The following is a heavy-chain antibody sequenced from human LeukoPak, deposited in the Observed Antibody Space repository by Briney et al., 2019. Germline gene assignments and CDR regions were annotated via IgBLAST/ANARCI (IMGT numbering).Heavy chain of an antibody. D-gene: IGHD2-21*02. CDR3: ARFYCGGDCYSPDWFDP. CDR1: GFTFSDYY. V-gene: IGHV4-59*01. J-gene: IGHJ5*02. Sequence: GSLRLSCAASGFTFSDYYMSWIRQPPGKGLEWIGYIYYSGSTNYNPSLKSRVTISVDTSKNQFSLKLSSVTAADTAVYYCARFYCGGDCYSPDWFDPWGQGTLVTVSS. CDR2: IYYSGST.